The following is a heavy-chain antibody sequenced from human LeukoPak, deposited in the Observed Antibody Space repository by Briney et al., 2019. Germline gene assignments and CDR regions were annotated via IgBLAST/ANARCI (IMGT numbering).Heavy chain of an antibody. Sequence: ASVKVSYKPSGYIFNGYYMLWVRQAPGPGLEWMGRINPNSGGTHFAQKFQDRATINRDTSISTAYMEVSRLRSDGTAVYYCARDRNAFDIWGQGTMVTVSS. CDR2: INPNSGGT. CDR1: GYIFNGYY. V-gene: IGHV1-2*06. J-gene: IGHJ3*02. CDR3: ARDRNAFDI.